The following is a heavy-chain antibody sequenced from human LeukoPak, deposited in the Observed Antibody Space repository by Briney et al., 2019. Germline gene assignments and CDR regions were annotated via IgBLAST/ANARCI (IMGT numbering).Heavy chain of an antibody. CDR3: AKDLVVKDIVVVPAANDY. CDR1: GFTFSSYG. V-gene: IGHV3-30*02. D-gene: IGHD2-2*01. Sequence: GGSLRPSCAASGFTFSSYGMHWVRQAPGKGLEWVAFIRYDGSNKYYADSVKGRFTISRDNSKNTLYLQMNSLRAEDTAVYYCAKDLVVKDIVVVPAANDYWGQGTLVTVSS. CDR2: IRYDGSNK. J-gene: IGHJ4*02.